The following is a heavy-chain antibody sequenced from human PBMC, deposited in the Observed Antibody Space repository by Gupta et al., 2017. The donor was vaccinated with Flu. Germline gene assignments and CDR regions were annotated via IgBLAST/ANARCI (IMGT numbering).Heavy chain of an antibody. CDR2: NSDNERST. Sequence: RQAPGKGLEWVSSNSDNERSTYYADSEKGRFTNSRDNSKNTLFLQMNSLRTEDTAIYYGTNLGYCTSTSCYVHAFDIWGQGTLVTVSS. V-gene: IGHV3-23*01. D-gene: IGHD2-2*01. J-gene: IGHJ3*02. CDR3: TNLGYCTSTSCYVHAFDI.